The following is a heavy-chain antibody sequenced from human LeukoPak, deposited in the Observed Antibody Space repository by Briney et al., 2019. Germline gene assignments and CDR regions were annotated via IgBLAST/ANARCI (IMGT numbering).Heavy chain of an antibody. CDR2: IIPIFGTA. CDR3: ARAGDYDPLYFDC. D-gene: IGHD4-17*01. V-gene: IGHV1-69*05. CDR1: GGTFSSYA. J-gene: IGHJ4*02. Sequence: SVKVSCKASGGTFSSYAISWVRQAPGQGLEWMGGIIPIFGTANYAQKLQGRVTMTTDTSTSTAYMELRSLRSDDTAVYYCARAGDYDPLYFDCWGQGTLVTVSS.